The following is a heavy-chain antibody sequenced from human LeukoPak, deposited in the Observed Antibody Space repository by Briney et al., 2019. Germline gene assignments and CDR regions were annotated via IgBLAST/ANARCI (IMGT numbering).Heavy chain of an antibody. Sequence: GASVKVSCKASGYSFTSYGISWVRLAPGQGLEWVGGISAYNGNTNYAQKLQGRVTLTTDTSTSAAYLELRSLRSDDTAVYYCARNLRNYYDSSGPGDYWGQGTLVTVSS. CDR2: ISAYNGNT. CDR1: GYSFTSYG. D-gene: IGHD3-22*01. CDR3: ARNLRNYYDSSGPGDY. V-gene: IGHV1-18*01. J-gene: IGHJ4*02.